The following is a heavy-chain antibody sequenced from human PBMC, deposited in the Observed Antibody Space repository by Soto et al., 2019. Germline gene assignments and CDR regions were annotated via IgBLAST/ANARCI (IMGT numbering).Heavy chain of an antibody. J-gene: IGHJ6*02. CDR2: INHSGST. CDR3: ARRGYDFWSGYYYYGMDV. Sequence: SSETLSLTCAVYGGPFSGYYWSWIRQPPGKGLEWIGEINHSGSTNYNPSLKSRVTISVDTSKNQFSLKLSSVTAADTAVYYCARRGYDFWSGYYYYGMDVWGQGTTVTVSS. V-gene: IGHV4-34*01. D-gene: IGHD3-3*01. CDR1: GGPFSGYY.